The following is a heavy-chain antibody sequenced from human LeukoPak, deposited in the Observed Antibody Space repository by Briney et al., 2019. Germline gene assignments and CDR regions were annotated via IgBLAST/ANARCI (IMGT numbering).Heavy chain of an antibody. CDR2: ISGSGGST. V-gene: IGHV3-23*01. CDR1: GFTFSSYA. Sequence: PGGSLRLSCAASGFTFSSYAMSWVRQAPGKGLEWVSAISGSGGSTYYADSVKGRFTISRDNSKNTLYLQMNSLRAEDTAVYYCAGREVVAAGTSYGMDVWGQGTTVTVSS. CDR3: AGREVVAAGTSYGMDV. J-gene: IGHJ6*02. D-gene: IGHD2-15*01.